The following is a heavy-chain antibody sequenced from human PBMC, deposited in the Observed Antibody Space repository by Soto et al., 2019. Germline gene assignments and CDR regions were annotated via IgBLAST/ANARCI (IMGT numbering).Heavy chain of an antibody. V-gene: IGHV3-43*01. CDR1: GFTFDDYT. CDR3: AKDTRYHDAFDI. Sequence: GGSLRLSCAASGFTFDDYTMHWVRQAPGKGLEWVSLISWDGGSTYYADSVKGRFTISRDNSKNSLYLQMNSLRTEDTALYYCAKDTRYHDAFDIWGQGTMVTVSS. J-gene: IGHJ3*02. D-gene: IGHD1-20*01. CDR2: ISWDGGST.